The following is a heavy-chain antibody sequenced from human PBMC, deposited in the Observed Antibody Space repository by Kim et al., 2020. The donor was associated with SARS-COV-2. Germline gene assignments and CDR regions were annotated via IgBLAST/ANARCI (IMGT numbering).Heavy chain of an antibody. Sequence: GGSLRLSCAASGFTFDDYAMHWVRQAPGKGLEWVSGISWNSGSIGYADSVKGRFTISRDNAKNSLYLQMNSLRAEDTALYYCAKDRAGGGNDYGDWYYFDYWGPGTLVTVSS. J-gene: IGHJ4*02. V-gene: IGHV3-9*01. CDR2: ISWNSGSI. CDR1: GFTFDDYA. CDR3: AKDRAGGGNDYGDWYYFDY. D-gene: IGHD4-17*01.